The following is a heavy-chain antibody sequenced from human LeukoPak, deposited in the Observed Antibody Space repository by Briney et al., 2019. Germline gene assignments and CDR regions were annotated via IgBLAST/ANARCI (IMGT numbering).Heavy chain of an antibody. Sequence: PGRSLRLSCAASGFTFSDHYMDWVRQAPGEGLEWVGRTRNKANSYTTEYAASVKGRFTISRDDSKNSLYLQMNSLKTEDTAVYYCASTVGATYYYYYGMDVWGQGTTVTVSS. CDR2: TRNKANSYTT. J-gene: IGHJ6*02. D-gene: IGHD1-26*01. CDR3: ASTVGATYYYYYGMDV. CDR1: GFTFSDHY. V-gene: IGHV3-72*01.